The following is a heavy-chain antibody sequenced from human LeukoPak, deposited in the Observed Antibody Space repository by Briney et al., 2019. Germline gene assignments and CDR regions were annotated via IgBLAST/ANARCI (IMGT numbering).Heavy chain of an antibody. V-gene: IGHV3-23*01. Sequence: ISGSGGSTYYADSVKGRFTISRDNSKNTLYLQMNSLRAEDTAVYYCAKTNSVFWSGYSDYWGQGTLVTVSS. J-gene: IGHJ4*02. D-gene: IGHD3-3*01. CDR3: AKTNSVFWSGYSDY. CDR2: ISGSGGST.